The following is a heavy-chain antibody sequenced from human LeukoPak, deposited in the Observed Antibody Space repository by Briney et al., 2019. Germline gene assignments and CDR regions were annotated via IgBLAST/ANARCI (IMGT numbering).Heavy chain of an antibody. J-gene: IGHJ4*02. CDR3: ARHIPRGNNYFDC. CDR1: GFTFCAHW. V-gene: IGHV3-7*01. CDR2: IKEAGSGK. D-gene: IGHD1/OR15-1a*01. Sequence: GGSLRLSCAASGFTFCAHWMTWVPGAPGQRLEWVANIKEAGSGKYYADSVKGRFTASKDNAKNSLSLQMNSLGAEDTAVYYCARHIPRGNNYFDCWGQGTLVTVSS.